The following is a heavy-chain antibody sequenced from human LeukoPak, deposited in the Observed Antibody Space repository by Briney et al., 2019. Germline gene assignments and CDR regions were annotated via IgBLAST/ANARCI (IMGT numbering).Heavy chain of an antibody. D-gene: IGHD2-2*01. J-gene: IGHJ5*02. V-gene: IGHV4-59*08. Sequence: SETLSLTCTVSGGSISSYYWSWIRQPPGKGLEWIGYIYYSGSTNYNPSLKSRVTISVDTSKNQFSLKLSSVTAADTAVYYCARARVRYCSSTSCPWGFDPWGQGTLVTVSS. CDR2: IYYSGST. CDR3: ARARVRYCSSTSCPWGFDP. CDR1: GGSISSYY.